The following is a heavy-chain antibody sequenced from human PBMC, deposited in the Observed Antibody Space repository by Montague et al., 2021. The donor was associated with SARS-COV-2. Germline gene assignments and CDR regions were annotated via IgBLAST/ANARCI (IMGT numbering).Heavy chain of an antibody. CDR3: TRDYRSIVGDGLDI. CDR2: ISTSAYTT. Sequence: SLGLSCAASGFTFSNYDMNWVRQAPGKGPEWISYISTSAYTTSYAGSVKGRFTISRDNGKNSLYLQVNSLRVEDTAVYYCTRDYRSIVGDGLDIWGQGTKVTVSS. V-gene: IGHV3-48*03. J-gene: IGHJ3*02. CDR1: GFTFSNYD. D-gene: IGHD3-16*02.